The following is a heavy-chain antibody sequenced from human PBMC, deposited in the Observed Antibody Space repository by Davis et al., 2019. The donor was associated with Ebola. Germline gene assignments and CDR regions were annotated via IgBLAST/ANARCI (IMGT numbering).Heavy chain of an antibody. V-gene: IGHV3-7*03. CDR1: GFSFGSYW. CDR2: IKQDGSEK. CDR3: ARDLGSSTDY. Sequence: GESLKISCAASGFSFGSYWMSWVRQAPGKGLEWVANIKQDGSEKYYLDSVKGRFSISRDNAKDSLYLQMDRLRAEDTAVYFCARDLGSSTDYWGQGTLVTVSS. D-gene: IGHD6-6*01. J-gene: IGHJ4*02.